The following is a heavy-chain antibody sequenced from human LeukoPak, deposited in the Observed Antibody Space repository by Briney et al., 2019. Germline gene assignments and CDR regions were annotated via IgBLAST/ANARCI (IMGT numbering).Heavy chain of an antibody. D-gene: IGHD6-19*01. CDR1: GVSVNSGSFY. Sequence: SETLSLTCTVSGVSVNSGSFYWSWIRQAPGKGLEWIGSIYYSGSTYYNPSLKSRVTISVDTSKNQFSLKLTSVTAADTAVYYCARHLGSSGWYKYFDPWGQGTLVTVSS. J-gene: IGHJ5*02. CDR2: IYYSGST. V-gene: IGHV4-39*01. CDR3: ARHLGSSGWYKYFDP.